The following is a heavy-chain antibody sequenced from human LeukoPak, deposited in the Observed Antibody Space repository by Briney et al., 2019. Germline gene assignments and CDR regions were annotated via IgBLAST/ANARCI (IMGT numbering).Heavy chain of an antibody. D-gene: IGHD3-10*01. Sequence: PGRSLRLSCTASGITFRNYGMHWVRQAPGKGLEWVALIYYDGSDKYCADSVKGRFTISRDNSKNILYLQMNSLRAEDTAVYYCATITGSYYKPDSWGQGTLVTVSS. CDR2: IYYDGSDK. J-gene: IGHJ4*02. V-gene: IGHV3-33*01. CDR3: ATITGSYYKPDS. CDR1: GITFRNYG.